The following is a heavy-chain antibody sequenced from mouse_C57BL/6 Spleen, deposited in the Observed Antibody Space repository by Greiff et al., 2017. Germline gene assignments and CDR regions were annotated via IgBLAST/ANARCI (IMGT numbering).Heavy chain of an antibody. J-gene: IGHJ3*01. D-gene: IGHD3-1*01. CDR1: GFNIKDDY. V-gene: IGHV14-4*01. CDR2: IDPENGDT. Sequence: VQLQQSGAELVRPGASVKLSCTASGFNIKDDYMHWVKQRPEQGLEWIGGIDPENGDTEYASKFQGKATITADTSSNTAYLQLSSLTSEDTAVYYCTTRGYYANQGFAYWGQGTLVTVSA. CDR3: TTRGYYANQGFAY.